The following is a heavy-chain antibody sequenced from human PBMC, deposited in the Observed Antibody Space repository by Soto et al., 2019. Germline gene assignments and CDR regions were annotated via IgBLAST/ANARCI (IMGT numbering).Heavy chain of an antibody. CDR2: IYYSGST. J-gene: IGHJ6*02. Sequence: SETLSLTCTVSGGSVSSGSYYWSWIRQPPGKGLEWIGYIYYSGSTNYNPSLKSRVTISVDTSKDQFSLKLSSVTAADTAVYYCARFLWLGELIVGMDVWGQGTTVTVSS. CDR3: ARFLWLGELIVGMDV. D-gene: IGHD3-10*01. CDR1: GGSVSSGSYY. V-gene: IGHV4-61*01.